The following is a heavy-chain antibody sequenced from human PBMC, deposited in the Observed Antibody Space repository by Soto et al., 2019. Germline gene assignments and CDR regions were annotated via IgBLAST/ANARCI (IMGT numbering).Heavy chain of an antibody. J-gene: IGHJ5*02. CDR1: GGSISSGVYY. CDR2: IYYIGST. Sequence: PSETLSLTCTVSGGSISSGVYYWSWIRHHPGNGLEWIGYIYYIGSTYYNPSLKSRVTISVYTSKNQFSLTLSAVTASDTAVYYGERGVTTRGVVIELLGWIGANWLAPWGQGTMVTV. CDR3: ERGVTTRGVVIELLGWIGANWLAP. D-gene: IGHD3-3*01. V-gene: IGHV4-31*03.